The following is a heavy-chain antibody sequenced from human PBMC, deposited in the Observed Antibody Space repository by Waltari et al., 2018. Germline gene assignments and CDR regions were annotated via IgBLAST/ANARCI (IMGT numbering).Heavy chain of an antibody. J-gene: IGHJ6*03. V-gene: IGHV4-34*01. CDR2: INHSGST. CDR3: ARRPAWGRSWYYYYYMDV. Sequence: QVQLQQWGAGLLKPSETLSLTCAVYGGSFSGYYWSWIRQPPGKGLEWIGEINHSGSTNYNPSLKSRVTISVDTSKNQFSLKLSSVTAADTAVYYCARRPAWGRSWYYYYYMDVWGKGTTVTISS. CDR1: GGSFSGYY. D-gene: IGHD1-26*01.